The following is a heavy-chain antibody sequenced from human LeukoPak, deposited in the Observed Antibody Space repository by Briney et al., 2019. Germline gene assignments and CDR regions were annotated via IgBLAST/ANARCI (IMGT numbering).Heavy chain of an antibody. CDR3: ATEPNGRHYAY. D-gene: IGHD2-8*01. CDR1: GLTFSTSG. J-gene: IGHJ4*02. Sequence: GGSLRLSCTASGLTFSTSGFNWVRQAPGKGLEWVASIGPTGSDRYHADSIKGRFTISRDNANNFLYLQMNSLRAEDTAVYYCATEPNGRHYAYWGQGTLVTVSS. V-gene: IGHV3-21*06. CDR2: IGPTGSDR.